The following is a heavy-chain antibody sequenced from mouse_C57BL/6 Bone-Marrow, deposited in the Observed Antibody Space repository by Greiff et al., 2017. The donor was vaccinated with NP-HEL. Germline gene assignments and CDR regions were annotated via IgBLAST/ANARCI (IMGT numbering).Heavy chain of an antibody. CDR2: IDPDSGGT. J-gene: IGHJ2*01. CDR1: GYTFTNYW. Sequence: QVQLKQPGAELVKPGASVKLSCTASGYTFTNYWMHWVKQRPGRGLEWIGRIDPDSGGTKYTEKFKGKATLTVDKPSTTAYMQLSSLTSEDSAVYYCARYYYGSDYFDYWGQGTTLTVSS. CDR3: ARYYYGSDYFDY. V-gene: IGHV1-72*01. D-gene: IGHD1-1*01.